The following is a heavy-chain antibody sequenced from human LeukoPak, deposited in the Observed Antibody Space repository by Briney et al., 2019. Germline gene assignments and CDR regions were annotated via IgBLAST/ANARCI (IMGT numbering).Heavy chain of an antibody. V-gene: IGHV4-34*01. CDR1: GGSFSGYY. J-gene: IGHJ5*02. Sequence: PSETLSLTCAVYGGSFSGYYWSWIRQPPGKGLEWIGEINHSGSTNYNPSLKSRVTISVDTSKNQFSLKLSSVTAADTAVYYCARDGVRVGYSSGSSWFDPWGQGTLVTVSS. CDR2: INHSGST. CDR3: ARDGVRVGYSSGSSWFDP. D-gene: IGHD6-19*01.